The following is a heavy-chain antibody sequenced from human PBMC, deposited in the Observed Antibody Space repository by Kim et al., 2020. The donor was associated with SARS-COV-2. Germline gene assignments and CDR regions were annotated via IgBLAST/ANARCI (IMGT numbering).Heavy chain of an antibody. CDR2: EK. CDR3: ARGGYYYGA. V-gene: IGHV3-7*01. J-gene: IGHJ5*02. Sequence: EKNDVDSVKGRFTISRDNAKNSLYLQMNRLRAEDTAVYYCARGGYYYGAWGQGTLVTVSS. D-gene: IGHD3-10*01.